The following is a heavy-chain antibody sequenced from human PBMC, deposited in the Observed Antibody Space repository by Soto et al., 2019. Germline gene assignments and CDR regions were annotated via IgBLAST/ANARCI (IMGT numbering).Heavy chain of an antibody. CDR2: VYYSGAT. D-gene: IGHD3-16*01. Sequence: PSETLSLTCTVSGDSMATGGHYYNWIRQVPGKGLEWIGYVYYSGATHYTPSLQARATISRDTSKNQFSLRLISVTAADTALYYCARDKDLQPTVWGFWGQGIQVTVS. J-gene: IGHJ4*02. CDR3: ARDKDLQPTVWGF. V-gene: IGHV4-31*03. CDR1: GDSMATGGHY.